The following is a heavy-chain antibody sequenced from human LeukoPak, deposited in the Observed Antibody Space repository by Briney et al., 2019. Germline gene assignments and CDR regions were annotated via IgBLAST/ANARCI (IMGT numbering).Heavy chain of an antibody. CDR2: ISWNSATI. CDR3: VKDMEYSIGLRRPGGLDY. CDR1: GFNFDAYA. D-gene: IGHD6-6*01. Sequence: GGSLRLSCAGSGFNFDAYAMHWVRHSPGKGLEWVSSISWNSATIGYADSVKGRFTISRDNAKNSLFLQMNSLRVEDLALYYCVKDMEYSIGLRRPGGLDYWGQGTLVTVSS. V-gene: IGHV3-9*03. J-gene: IGHJ4*02.